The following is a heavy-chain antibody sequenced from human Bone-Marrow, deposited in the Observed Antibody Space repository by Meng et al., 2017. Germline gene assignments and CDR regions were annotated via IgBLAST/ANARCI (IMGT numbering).Heavy chain of an antibody. CDR3: VRSHSGFLDY. J-gene: IGHJ4*02. D-gene: IGHD3-10*01. V-gene: IGHV6-1*01. CDR1: GDSVSSNSAA. CDR2: TYYRSKWSN. Sequence: HVQLQQSGPGRVKPSPTPALTCSISGDSVSSNSAAWYWIRQSPSRGLEWLGKTYYRSKWSNDYAVSVRSRITINPDTSKNQFSLQLNSVTPEDTAVYYCVRSHSGFLDYWGQGTLVTVSS.